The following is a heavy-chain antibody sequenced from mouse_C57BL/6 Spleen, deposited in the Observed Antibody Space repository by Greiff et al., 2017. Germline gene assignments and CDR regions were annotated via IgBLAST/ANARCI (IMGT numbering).Heavy chain of an antibody. D-gene: IGHD1-1*01. CDR3: ARSYYYGSSYGFAY. J-gene: IGHJ3*01. CDR2: IHPNSGST. V-gene: IGHV1-64*01. CDR1: GYTFTSYW. Sequence: VQLQQSGAELVKPGASVKLSCKASGYTFTSYWMHWVKQRPGQGLEWIGMIHPNSGSTNYNEKFKSKATLTVDKSSSTAYMQLSSLTSEDSAVYYCARSYYYGSSYGFAYWGQGTLVTVSA.